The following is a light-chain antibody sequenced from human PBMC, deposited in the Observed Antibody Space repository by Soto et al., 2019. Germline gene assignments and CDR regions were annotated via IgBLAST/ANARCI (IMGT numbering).Light chain of an antibody. CDR3: QQYDNPPLT. CDR2: DAS. CDR1: QDTSNY. V-gene: IGKV1-33*01. J-gene: IGKJ4*01. Sequence: DIQRTRSPSSLSACVGYRVTITCQASQDTSNYLNWYQQKPGKAPKLLIYDASNLETGVPSRFSGSGSGTDFTFTISSLQPEDIATYYCQQYDNPPLTFGGGTKVDIK.